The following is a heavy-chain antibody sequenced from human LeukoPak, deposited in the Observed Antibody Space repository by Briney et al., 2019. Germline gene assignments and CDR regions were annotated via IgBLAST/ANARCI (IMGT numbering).Heavy chain of an antibody. CDR2: IYYSGST. CDR3: ARDFIYSLNC. Sequence: SETLSLTCTVSGGPISSSSYYWGWIRQPPGKGLEWIGSIYYSGSTYYNPSLKSRVTISVDTSKNQFSLKLSSVTAADTAVYYCARDFIYSLNCWGQGTLVTVSS. D-gene: IGHD6-13*01. J-gene: IGHJ4*02. V-gene: IGHV4-39*07. CDR1: GGPISSSSYY.